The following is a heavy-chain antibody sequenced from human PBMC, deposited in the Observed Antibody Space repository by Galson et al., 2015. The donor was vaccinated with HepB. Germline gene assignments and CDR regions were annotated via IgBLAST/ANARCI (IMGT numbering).Heavy chain of an antibody. Sequence: SVKVSCKASGYTFTSYGISWVRQAPGQGLEWMGWISAYNGNTNSARKFRGRVTMTTDTSTSTAYMELRSLRSDDTAVYHCARGGYCSGGNCYSFYFDYWGQGTLVTVSS. CDR1: GYTFTSYG. J-gene: IGHJ4*02. D-gene: IGHD2-15*01. V-gene: IGHV1-18*04. CDR2: ISAYNGNT. CDR3: ARGGYCSGGNCYSFYFDY.